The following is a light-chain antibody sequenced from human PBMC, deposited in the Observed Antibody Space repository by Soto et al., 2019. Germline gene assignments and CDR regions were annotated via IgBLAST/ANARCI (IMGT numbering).Light chain of an antibody. CDR1: SSDIGAYNY. CDR3: SSYAGNTFVV. J-gene: IGLJ2*01. Sequence: QSALTQPPSVSGSPGQSVAISCTGTSSDIGAYNYVSRYQQHPGKVPRLMIFDVNRRPSGVPDRFSGSKSANTASLTISGLQAEDEADYYCSSYAGNTFVVFGGGTKVTVL. CDR2: DVN. V-gene: IGLV2-11*01.